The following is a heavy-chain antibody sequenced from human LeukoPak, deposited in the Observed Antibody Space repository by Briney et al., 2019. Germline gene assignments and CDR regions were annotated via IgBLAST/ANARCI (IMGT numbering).Heavy chain of an antibody. D-gene: IGHD6-19*01. CDR1: GYTFTSYG. J-gene: IGHJ4*02. V-gene: IGHV1-18*01. Sequence: ASVKVSCKASGYTFTSYGISWVRQAPGQGLEWMGWINAYNGNTNYAQKLQGRVTMTTDTSTSTDYMELRSLRSDDTAVYYCARLSSGWDFDYWGQGTLVTVSS. CDR2: INAYNGNT. CDR3: ARLSSGWDFDY.